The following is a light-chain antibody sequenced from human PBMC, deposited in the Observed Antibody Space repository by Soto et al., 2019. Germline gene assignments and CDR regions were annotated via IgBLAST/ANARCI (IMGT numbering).Light chain of an antibody. CDR2: EVT. Sequence: QPVLTQPPSASGSPGQSVTISCTGTSSDVGGYNYVSWYQQHPGKAPKLMIYEVTKRPSGVPDRFSGSKSGNTASLTVSGLQAEDEADYYCSSYAGSILYVFGTGTKVTVL. CDR3: SSYAGSILYV. V-gene: IGLV2-8*01. CDR1: SSDVGGYNY. J-gene: IGLJ1*01.